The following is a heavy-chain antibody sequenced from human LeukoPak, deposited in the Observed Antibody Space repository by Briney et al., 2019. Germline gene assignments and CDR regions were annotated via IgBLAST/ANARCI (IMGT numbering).Heavy chain of an antibody. J-gene: IGHJ5*02. CDR1: GFTFSSYA. CDR2: ISGSGGST. CDR3: AKDLLAVTQQLAPNWFDP. Sequence: PGGSLRLSCAASGFTFSSYAMSWVRQAPGKGLEWVSAISGSGGSTYYADSVKGRFTISRDNSKNTLYLQMNSLRAEDTAVYYCAKDLLAVTQQLAPNWFDPWGQGTLVTVSS. V-gene: IGHV3-23*01. D-gene: IGHD6-13*01.